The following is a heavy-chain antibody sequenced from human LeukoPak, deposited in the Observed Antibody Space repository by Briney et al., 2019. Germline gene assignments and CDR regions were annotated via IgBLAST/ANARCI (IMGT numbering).Heavy chain of an antibody. CDR1: GGSISSSNW. V-gene: IGHV4-4*02. CDR2: IYHSGST. D-gene: IGHD2-2*01. CDR3: ARGPHCSSTSCYYFDY. J-gene: IGHJ4*02. Sequence: SETLSLTCAVSGGSISSSNWWSWVRQPPGKGLEWIGEIYHSGSTNYNPSLKSRVTISVDKSKNQFSLKLSSVTAADTAVYYCARGPHCSSTSCYYFDYWGQGTLVTVSS.